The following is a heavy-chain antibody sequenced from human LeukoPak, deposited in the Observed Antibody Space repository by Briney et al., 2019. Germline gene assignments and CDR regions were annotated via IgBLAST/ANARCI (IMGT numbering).Heavy chain of an antibody. V-gene: IGHV4-59*01. CDR1: GGSISTYY. D-gene: IGHD6-13*01. J-gene: IGHJ4*02. Sequence: SETLSLTCTVSGGSISTYYWSWIRQPPGKGLEWIGYIYDSGSTKYNPSLKSRVTISVDTSKNQFSLKLSSVTAADTAVYYCARSALGYSTSWYYGLDYWGQGTLVTVSS. CDR3: ARSALGYSTSWYYGLDY. CDR2: IYDSGST.